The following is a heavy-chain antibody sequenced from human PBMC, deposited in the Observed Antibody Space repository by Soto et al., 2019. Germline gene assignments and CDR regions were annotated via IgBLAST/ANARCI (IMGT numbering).Heavy chain of an antibody. CDR1: GFAFGFYE. CDR3: ARDGYGDPYFYYGLDV. V-gene: IGHV3-48*03. J-gene: IGHJ6*02. CDR2: ISTGGETV. D-gene: IGHD4-17*01. Sequence: GSLRLSCAASGFAFGFYELSWVRQAPGKGLEWLSYISTGGETVYYADSVKGRFTISRDNARNSLYLQMNSLRVEDTAVYYCARDGYGDPYFYYGLDVWGQGTTVTVSS.